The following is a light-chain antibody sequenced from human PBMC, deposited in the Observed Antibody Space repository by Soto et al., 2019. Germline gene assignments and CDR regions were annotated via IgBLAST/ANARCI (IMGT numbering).Light chain of an antibody. V-gene: IGKV3-15*01. J-gene: IGKJ5*01. CDR3: QQYNNWPPT. CDR1: QSVSNN. CDR2: RAS. Sequence: EIVMTQSRATLSVSPGERATLSCSASQSVSNNLAWYQQKPGQAPRLLIYRASTRATGIPARFSGSGSGTEFTLTISSLQSEDFAVYYCQQYNNWPPTFGQGTRLEIK.